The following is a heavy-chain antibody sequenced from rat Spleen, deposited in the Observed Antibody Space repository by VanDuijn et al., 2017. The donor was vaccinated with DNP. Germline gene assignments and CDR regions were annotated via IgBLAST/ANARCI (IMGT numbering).Heavy chain of an antibody. CDR1: GFTFNNYW. D-gene: IGHD1-12*02. Sequence: EVQLVESGGGLVQPGRSLKLSCVASGFTFNNYWMTWIRQAPGKGLEWVASITNTGGSTYYPDSVKGRFTISRDNAKSTLYLQMNSLRSEDTATYYCTRDLYYYDGTYYSEGFAYWGQGTLVTVSS. J-gene: IGHJ3*01. CDR3: TRDLYYYDGTYYSEGFAY. CDR2: ITNTGGST. V-gene: IGHV5-31*01.